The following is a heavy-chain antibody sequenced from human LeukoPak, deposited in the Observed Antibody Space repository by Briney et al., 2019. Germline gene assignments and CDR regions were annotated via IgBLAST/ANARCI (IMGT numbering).Heavy chain of an antibody. D-gene: IGHD2-15*01. J-gene: IGHJ4*02. CDR1: GGSFNNYA. V-gene: IGHV1-69*04. Sequence: SVKVSCKASGGSFNNYAISWVRQAPGQGLEWMGRIIPIFGIANSAQKFQGRVTITADKSTNTAYMELSSLRSEDTAVYYCARSADCSGGSCYSVFDYWGQGTLVTVSS. CDR3: ARSADCSGGSCYSVFDY. CDR2: IIPIFGIA.